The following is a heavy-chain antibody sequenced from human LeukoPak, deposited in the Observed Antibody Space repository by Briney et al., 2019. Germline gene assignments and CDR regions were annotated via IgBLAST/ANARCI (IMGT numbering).Heavy chain of an antibody. Sequence: ASVKVSCKASGYTFTSYGICWVRQAPGQGLEWVGWISAYNGNTNYAQKLQGRVTMTTDTSTSTAYMELRSLRSDDTAVYYCARGSGSYFSEPDGNDAFDVWGQGTMVTVSS. CDR2: ISAYNGNT. CDR1: GYTFTSYG. V-gene: IGHV1-18*01. CDR3: ARGSGSYFSEPDGNDAFDV. D-gene: IGHD1-26*01. J-gene: IGHJ3*01.